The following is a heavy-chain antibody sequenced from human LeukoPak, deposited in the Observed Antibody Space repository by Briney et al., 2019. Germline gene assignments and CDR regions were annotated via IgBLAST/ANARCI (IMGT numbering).Heavy chain of an antibody. CDR1: GGSISSGSYY. D-gene: IGHD1-1*01. J-gene: IGHJ5*02. CDR2: IYTSGST. CDR3: ARDRSTGWFDP. V-gene: IGHV4-61*02. Sequence: SETLSLTCADSGGSISSGSYYWSWIRQPAGKGLEWIGRIYTSGSTNYNPSLKSRVTISVDTSKNQFSLKLSSLTAADTAVYYCARDRSTGWFDPWGQGTLVTVSS.